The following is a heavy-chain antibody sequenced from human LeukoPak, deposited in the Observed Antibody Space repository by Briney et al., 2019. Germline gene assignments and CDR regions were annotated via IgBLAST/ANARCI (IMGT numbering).Heavy chain of an antibody. Sequence: GGSLRLSCAASGFTFSSYAMHWVRQAPGKGLEWVAVISYDGSNKYYADSVKGRFTISRDNSKNTLYLQMNSLRAEDTAVYYCARAVDIVATSDYWGQGTLVTVSS. V-gene: IGHV3-30-3*01. J-gene: IGHJ4*02. CDR3: ARAVDIVATSDY. CDR1: GFTFSSYA. CDR2: ISYDGSNK. D-gene: IGHD5-12*01.